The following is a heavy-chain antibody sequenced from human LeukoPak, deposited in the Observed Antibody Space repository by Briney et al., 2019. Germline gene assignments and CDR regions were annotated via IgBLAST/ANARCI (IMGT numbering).Heavy chain of an antibody. J-gene: IGHJ4*02. D-gene: IGHD2-15*01. CDR1: GGTFSSYA. Sequence: ASVKVSCKASGGTFSSYAISWVRQAPGQGLEWMGGIIPIFGTAKYAQKFQGRVTITTDESTSTAYMELSSLRSEDTAVYYCARAHVGYCSGGSCYGYDWGQGTLVTVSS. CDR2: IIPIFGTA. V-gene: IGHV1-69*05. CDR3: ARAHVGYCSGGSCYGYD.